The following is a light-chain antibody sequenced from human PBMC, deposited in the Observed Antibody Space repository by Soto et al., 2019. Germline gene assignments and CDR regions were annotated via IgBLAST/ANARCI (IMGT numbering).Light chain of an antibody. CDR2: AAS. J-gene: IGKJ4*01. CDR1: QSVSSY. V-gene: IGKV1-39*01. CDR3: QQSYSTPPA. Sequence: DIQMTQSPSSLSASVGDRVTITCRASQSVSSYLNWYQQKPGKAPKLLIYAASSLQSGVPSRFSGSGSGTDFTLTISSLQPEDFATYYCQQSYSTPPALGGGTQVEIK.